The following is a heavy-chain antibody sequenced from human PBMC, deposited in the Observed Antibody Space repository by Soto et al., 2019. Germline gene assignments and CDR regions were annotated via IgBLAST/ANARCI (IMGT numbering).Heavy chain of an antibody. D-gene: IGHD5-12*01. V-gene: IGHV4-4*02. Sequence: QVQLQESGPGLVKPSVTLSLTCAVSSDSITSSNWGSWVRQSPGKGLGCIGEGSHSGSTNSIPSLKSRVTKSVNKSRNKFSLRLTSVTAADTAVYYCARNRYGGYDFDYWGQGTLVTVSS. CDR1: SDSITSSNW. CDR2: GSHSGST. CDR3: ARNRYGGYDFDY. J-gene: IGHJ4*02.